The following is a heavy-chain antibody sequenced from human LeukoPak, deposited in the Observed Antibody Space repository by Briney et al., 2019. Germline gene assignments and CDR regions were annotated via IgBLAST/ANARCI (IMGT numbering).Heavy chain of an antibody. D-gene: IGHD2-2*01. CDR1: GGSISSSSYY. V-gene: IGHV4-39*01. J-gene: IGHJ4*02. Sequence: SETLSLTCTVSGGSISSSSYYWGWIRQPPGKGLEWIGSIYYSGSTYYNPSLKSRVTISVDTSKNQFSLKLSSVTAADTAVYXCARHVVVPAAIIGFYFDYWGQGTLVTVSS. CDR3: ARHVVVPAAIIGFYFDY. CDR2: IYYSGST.